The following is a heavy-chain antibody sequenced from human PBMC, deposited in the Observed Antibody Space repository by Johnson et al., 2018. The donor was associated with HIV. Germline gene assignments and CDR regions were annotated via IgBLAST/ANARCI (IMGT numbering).Heavy chain of an antibody. CDR3: ARAYSYGAFDI. D-gene: IGHD5-18*01. V-gene: IGHV3-30*14. J-gene: IGHJ3*02. CDR2: ISYDGSNK. Sequence: QVQLVESGGDMVQPGRSLRLSCAASGFTFSSYAMHWVRQAPGKGLEWVAVISYDGSNKYYADSVKGRFTISRDNSKNTLYLQMNSLRAEDTAVYYCARAYSYGAFDIWGQGTMVTVAS. CDR1: GFTFSSYA.